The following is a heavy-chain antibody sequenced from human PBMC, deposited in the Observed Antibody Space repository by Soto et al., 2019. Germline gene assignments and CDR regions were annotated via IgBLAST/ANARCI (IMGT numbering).Heavy chain of an antibody. CDR1: GGTFSSYT. V-gene: IGHV1-69*04. Sequence: SVKVSCKASGGTFSSYTISWVRQAPGQGLEWMGRIIPILGIANYAQKFQGRVTITADKSTSTAYMELRSLRSDDTAVYYCARETRYCSGGSCSRWFDPWGQGTLVTVSS. CDR3: ARETRYCSGGSCSRWFDP. CDR2: IIPILGIA. J-gene: IGHJ5*02. D-gene: IGHD2-15*01.